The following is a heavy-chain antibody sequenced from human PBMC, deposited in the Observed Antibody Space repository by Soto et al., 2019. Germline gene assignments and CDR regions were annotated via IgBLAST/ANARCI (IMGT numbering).Heavy chain of an antibody. J-gene: IGHJ4*02. D-gene: IGHD3-10*01. CDR3: AREVSSFGSNHFDS. CDR1: GTSIIGYY. V-gene: IGHV4-59*01. Sequence: PSETLSLTCIVSGTSIIGYYWTWIRQPPGKGLEWIGYIYYTGTTKYNPSLKSRVTISVDTSKNQFSLRLNSVTAADTAVYYCAREVSSFGSNHFDSWGQGALVTVSS. CDR2: IYYTGTT.